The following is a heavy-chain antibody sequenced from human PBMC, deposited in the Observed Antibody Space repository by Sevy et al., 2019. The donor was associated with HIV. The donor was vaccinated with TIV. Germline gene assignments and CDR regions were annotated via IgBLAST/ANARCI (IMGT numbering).Heavy chain of an antibody. J-gene: IGHJ5*02. CDR2: IWYDGSYK. Sequence: GGSLRLSCAASGFTFSNYGMHWVRQAPGKGLEWAAVIWYDGSYKYYADSVKRRFTISRDNTKSTLYLQMNSLRAEDTAVYYCAKTFAIFGVLMSPDFDPWGQGTLVTVSS. D-gene: IGHD3-3*01. CDR3: AKTFAIFGVLMSPDFDP. V-gene: IGHV3-33*06. CDR1: GFTFSNYG.